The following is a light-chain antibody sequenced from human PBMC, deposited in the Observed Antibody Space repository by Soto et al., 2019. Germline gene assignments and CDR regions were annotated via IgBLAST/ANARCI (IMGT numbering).Light chain of an antibody. CDR2: EVS. CDR3: CSYAGSSVVV. J-gene: IGLJ2*01. V-gene: IGLV2-23*02. CDR1: SSDVGSYNL. Sequence: QSVLTQPASVSGSPGQSITISCTGTSSDVGSYNLVSWYQQHPGKAPKLMIYEVSKRPSGVSNRFSGSKSGNTASLTISGLQAEDEADYYCCSYAGSSVVVFGGGIKLTVL.